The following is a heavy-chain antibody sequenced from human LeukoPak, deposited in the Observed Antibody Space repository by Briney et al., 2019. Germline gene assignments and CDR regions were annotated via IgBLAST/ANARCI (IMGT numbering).Heavy chain of an antibody. CDR3: ARAYSGYSIDF. CDR1: GYTFTSYY. D-gene: IGHD3-22*01. J-gene: IGHJ4*02. CDR2: INPSGGSA. Sequence: ASVKVSCKASGYTFTSYYMHWVRQAPGQGLEWMGIINPSGGSASYAQKFQGRVTMIRDTSTSTVYMELSSLRSEDTAVYYCARAYSGYSIDFWGQGTLVTVSS. V-gene: IGHV1-46*01.